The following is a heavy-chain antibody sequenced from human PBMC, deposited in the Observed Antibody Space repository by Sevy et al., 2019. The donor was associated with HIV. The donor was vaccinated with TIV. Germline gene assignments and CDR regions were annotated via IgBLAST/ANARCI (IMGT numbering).Heavy chain of an antibody. CDR3: AREQWLVRPTGFDY. CDR1: GYSISSGYY. D-gene: IGHD6-19*01. CDR2: IYHSGST. V-gene: IGHV4-38-2*02. Sequence: SETLSLTCTVSGYSISSGYYWDWIRQPPGKGLEWIGSIYHSGSTYYNPSLKSRVTISVDTSKNQFSLKLSSVTAADTAVYYCAREQWLVRPTGFDYWGQGTLVTVSS. J-gene: IGHJ4*02.